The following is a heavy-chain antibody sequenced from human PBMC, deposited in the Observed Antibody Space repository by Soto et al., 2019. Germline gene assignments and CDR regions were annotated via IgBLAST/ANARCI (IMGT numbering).Heavy chain of an antibody. CDR3: KQRLHHYGSGRNRANRFDP. Sequence: QITLRESGPPLVRPTQTLTLTCTFSGFSLSTTGLGVGWIRQPPGKALEWLALIYWDDDKRYSPSLKSRLTITKSTPTNEGILTITNSDSVDTARYCCKQRLHHYGSGRNRANRFDPAGQGTLDIASS. CDR1: GFSLSTTGLG. J-gene: IGHJ5*02. V-gene: IGHV2-5*02. CDR2: IYWDDDK. D-gene: IGHD3-10*01.